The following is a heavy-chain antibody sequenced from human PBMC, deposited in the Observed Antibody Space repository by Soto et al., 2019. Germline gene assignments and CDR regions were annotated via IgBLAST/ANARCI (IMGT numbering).Heavy chain of an antibody. CDR1: GGSISSGGYY. CDR3: ARVPIYCSGGSCYSFDY. D-gene: IGHD2-15*01. J-gene: IGHJ4*02. CDR2: IYYSGST. Sequence: SETLSLTCTVSGGSISSGGYYWSWIRQHPGKGLEWIGYIYYSGSTYYNPSLKSRVTISVDTSKNQFSLKLSSVTAADTAVYYCARVPIYCSGGSCYSFDYWGQGTLVTVSS. V-gene: IGHV4-31*03.